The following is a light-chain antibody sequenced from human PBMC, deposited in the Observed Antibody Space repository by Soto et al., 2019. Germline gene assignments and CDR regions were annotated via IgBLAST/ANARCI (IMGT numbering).Light chain of an antibody. CDR3: AAWDDSLNGRV. J-gene: IGLJ3*02. Sequence: QSVLPQPPSASGTPGQRVTISCSGSSSNIGSNTVNLYQQLPGTAPKLLIYSNNQRPSGVPDRFAGSKSGTSASLAISGLQSEEEADYYCAAWDDSLNGRVFGGGTTLTVL. CDR1: SSNIGSNT. V-gene: IGLV1-44*01. CDR2: SNN.